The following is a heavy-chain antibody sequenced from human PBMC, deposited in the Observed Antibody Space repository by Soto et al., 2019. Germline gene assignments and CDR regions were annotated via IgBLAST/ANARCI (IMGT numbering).Heavy chain of an antibody. V-gene: IGHV3-53*04. CDR1: GFTVSSNY. D-gene: IGHD2-15*01. CDR3: ASDCSGGSCYSFQH. J-gene: IGHJ1*01. CDR2: IYSGGST. Sequence: LRLSCAASGFTVSSNYMSWVRQAPGKGLERVSVIYSGGSTYYADSVKGRFTISRHNSKNTLYLQMNSLRAEDTAVYYCASDCSGGSCYSFQHWGQGTLVTVSS.